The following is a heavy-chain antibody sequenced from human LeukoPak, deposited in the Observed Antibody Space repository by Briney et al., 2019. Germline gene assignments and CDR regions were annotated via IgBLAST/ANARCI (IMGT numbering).Heavy chain of an antibody. CDR3: ARKYCSGGSCYSMFDY. V-gene: IGHV4-39*07. CDR2: IYYSGST. D-gene: IGHD2-15*01. Sequence: PSETLSLTCTVSGGSISSSSYYWGWIRQPPGKGLEWIGSIYYSGSTYYNPSLKSRVTISVDTSKNQFSLKLSSVTAADTAVYYCARKYCSGGSCYSMFDYWAREPWSPSPQ. J-gene: IGHJ4*02. CDR1: GGSISSSSYY.